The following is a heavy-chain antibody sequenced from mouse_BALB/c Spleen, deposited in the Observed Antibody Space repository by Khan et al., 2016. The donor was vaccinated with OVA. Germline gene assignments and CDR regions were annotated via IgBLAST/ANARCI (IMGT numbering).Heavy chain of an antibody. D-gene: IGHD1-1*01. J-gene: IGHJ3*01. V-gene: IGHV1-7*01. CDR1: GYTFTSYW. CDR3: ANHGSSSAWLTY. CDR2: INPSTGYT. Sequence: QVQLQQSGAELAKPGASVKMSCKASGYTFTSYWMYWVKQRPGQGLEWIGYINPSTGYTEYNQRFKDQATLTADKSSSTAYMQLSSLTSEESAVYYCANHGSSSAWLTYWGQGTLVTVSA.